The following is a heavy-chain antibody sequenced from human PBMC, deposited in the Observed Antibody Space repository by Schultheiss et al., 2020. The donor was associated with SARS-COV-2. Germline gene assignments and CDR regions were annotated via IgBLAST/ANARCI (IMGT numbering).Heavy chain of an antibody. V-gene: IGHV3-33*06. CDR1: GFTFSSYA. CDR2: IWYDGSNK. CDR3: AKAIYSSGYSRYYYYGMDV. Sequence: GGSLRLSCAASGFTFSSYAMSWVRQAPGKGLEWVAVIWYDGSNKYYADSVKGRFTISRDNSKNTLYLQMNSLRAEDTAVYYCAKAIYSSGYSRYYYYGMDVWGQGTTVTVSS. J-gene: IGHJ6*02. D-gene: IGHD3-22*01.